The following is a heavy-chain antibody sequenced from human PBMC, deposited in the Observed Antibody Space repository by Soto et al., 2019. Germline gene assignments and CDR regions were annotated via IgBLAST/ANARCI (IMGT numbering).Heavy chain of an antibody. D-gene: IGHD5-12*01. CDR1: GFTFSSYG. CDR3: ARHKSGYNDY. J-gene: IGHJ4*02. V-gene: IGHV3-33*01. CDR2: IWYDGSTK. Sequence: QVQLVESGGGVVQPGRSLRLSCAASGFTFSSYGMHWVRQAPGKGLEWVAIIWYDGSTKYYADSVEGRFTISRDNSGNTLYLQMNSLRAEDTAVYYCARHKSGYNDYWGQGTLVTVSS.